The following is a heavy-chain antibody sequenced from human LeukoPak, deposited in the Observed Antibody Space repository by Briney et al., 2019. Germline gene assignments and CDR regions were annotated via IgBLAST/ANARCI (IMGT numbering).Heavy chain of an antibody. Sequence: GRSLRLSCAASGFTFDDYAMHWVRQAPGKGLEWVSGISWNSGSIGYADSVKGRFTISRDNSKNTLYLQMNSLRAEDTAVYYCAKVDFWSGYTGYFDYWGQGTLVTVSS. J-gene: IGHJ4*02. D-gene: IGHD3-3*01. V-gene: IGHV3-9*01. CDR2: ISWNSGSI. CDR1: GFTFDDYA. CDR3: AKVDFWSGYTGYFDY.